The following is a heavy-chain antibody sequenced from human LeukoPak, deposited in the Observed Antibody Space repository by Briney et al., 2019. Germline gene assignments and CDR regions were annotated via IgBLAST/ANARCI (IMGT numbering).Heavy chain of an antibody. CDR2: HYHTGRI. V-gene: IGHV4-39*07. CDR1: GGSISGTSYC. J-gene: IGHJ4*02. CDR3: ARDGSDNWGLFDN. D-gene: IGHD1-1*01. Sequence: SETLSLTCSVPGGSISGTSYCWGWIRQPPGKGPEWIGSHYHTGRIYHNPSLNSRVTISVDTSKNQFSLKLSSVTDADTAVYYCARDGSDNWGLFDNWGRGTLVTVSS.